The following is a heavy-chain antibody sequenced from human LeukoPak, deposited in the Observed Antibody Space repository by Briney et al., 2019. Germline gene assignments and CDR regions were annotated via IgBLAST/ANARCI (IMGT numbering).Heavy chain of an antibody. D-gene: IGHD1-7*01. CDR1: GFTFSDYW. Sequence: GGSLRLSYAASGFTFSDYWMTWVRQAPGKGLEWVAHIKQDGSERYYGDSVKGRFTISRDNANNLVHLQMNSLGAEDTAVYYCARGWNYAFRFDDWGQGTLVTVSS. V-gene: IGHV3-7*01. CDR2: IKQDGSER. J-gene: IGHJ4*02. CDR3: ARGWNYAFRFDD.